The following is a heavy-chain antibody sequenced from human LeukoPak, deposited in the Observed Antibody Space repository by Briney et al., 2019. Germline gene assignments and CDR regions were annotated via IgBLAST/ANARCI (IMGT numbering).Heavy chain of an antibody. J-gene: IGHJ3*02. Sequence: GESLNISCKGSGYSFTSYWIGWVRQMPGKGLEWMGITYPGDSDIRYNPSFQGQVTISADKSISTAYLQWSGLKASDTAIYYCARHRGSGSYAAFDIWGQGTMVTVSS. D-gene: IGHD1-26*01. CDR3: ARHRGSGSYAAFDI. CDR2: TYPGDSDI. CDR1: GYSFTSYW. V-gene: IGHV5-51*01.